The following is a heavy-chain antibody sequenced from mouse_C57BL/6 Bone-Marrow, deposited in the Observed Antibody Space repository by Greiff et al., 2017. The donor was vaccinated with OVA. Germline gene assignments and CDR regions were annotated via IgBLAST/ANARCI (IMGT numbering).Heavy chain of an antibody. D-gene: IGHD1-1*01. CDR3: TSLYWYFDV. V-gene: IGHV14-4*01. Sequence: EVKLVESGAELVRPGASVKLSCTASGFNIKDDYMHWVKQRPEQGLEWIGWIDPENGDTEYASQFQGKATITADTSSNTAYLQLSSLTSEDTAVYYCTSLYWYFDVWGTGTTVTVSA. CDR1: GFNIKDDY. CDR2: IDPENGDT. J-gene: IGHJ1*03.